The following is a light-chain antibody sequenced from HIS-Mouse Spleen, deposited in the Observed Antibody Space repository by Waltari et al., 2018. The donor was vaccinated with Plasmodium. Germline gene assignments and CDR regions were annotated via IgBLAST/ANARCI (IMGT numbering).Light chain of an antibody. Sequence: QSALTQPASVSGSPGQSITISCPGTSSDVGSYNLVSWYQQHPGKAPKLMIYEGSKRPSGVSNRFSGSKSGNAASLTISGLQAEDEADYYCCSYAGSRMVFSGGTKLTVL. CDR1: SSDVGSYNL. J-gene: IGLJ2*01. CDR3: CSYAGSRMV. V-gene: IGLV2-23*01. CDR2: EGS.